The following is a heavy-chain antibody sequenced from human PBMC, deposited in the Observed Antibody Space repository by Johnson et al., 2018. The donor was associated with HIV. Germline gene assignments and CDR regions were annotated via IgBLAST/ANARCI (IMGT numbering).Heavy chain of an antibody. D-gene: IGHD3-16*01. CDR2: ISLNSGSI. V-gene: IGHV3-9*01. CDR3: TKDLRGSRIICEAFDI. Sequence: QLVESGGGLVQPGRSLRLSCAASGFTFDDYAMHWVRQAPGKGLEWVSGISLNSGSIGYADSVKGRFTIPRDNAKNSLYLQMNSLRAEDTALYYCTKDLRGSRIICEAFDIWGQGTMVTVS. J-gene: IGHJ3*02. CDR1: GFTFDDYA.